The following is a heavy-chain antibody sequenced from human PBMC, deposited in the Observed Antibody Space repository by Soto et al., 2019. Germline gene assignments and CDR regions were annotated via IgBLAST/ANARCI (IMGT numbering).Heavy chain of an antibody. CDR3: AKDWSDSTGYWLPNYFDY. V-gene: IGHV3-23*01. D-gene: IGHD3-22*01. J-gene: IGHJ4*02. CDR2: ISGSGGST. CDR1: AFTFGSYA. Sequence: EVQLLESGGGLVQPGGSLRLSCAASAFTFGSYAMSWVRQAPGKGLEWVSAISGSGGSTYYTDSVKGRFTISRDNSKNTLYLQMNSLRAEDTAVYYCAKDWSDSTGYWLPNYFDYWGQGTLVTVSS.